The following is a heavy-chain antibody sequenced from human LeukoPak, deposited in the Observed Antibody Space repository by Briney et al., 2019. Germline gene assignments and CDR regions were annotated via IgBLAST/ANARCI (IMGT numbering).Heavy chain of an antibody. CDR1: GFTFGDYA. Sequence: GGSLRLSCTASGFTFGDYAMSWFPQAPGKGLEWVGFIRSKAYGGTTEYAASVKGRFTISRDGSKSIAYLQMNSLKTEDTAVYYCTTQINSDFWSGHVDYWGQGTLVTVSS. D-gene: IGHD3-3*01. J-gene: IGHJ4*02. CDR2: IRSKAYGGTT. V-gene: IGHV3-49*01. CDR3: TTQINSDFWSGHVDY.